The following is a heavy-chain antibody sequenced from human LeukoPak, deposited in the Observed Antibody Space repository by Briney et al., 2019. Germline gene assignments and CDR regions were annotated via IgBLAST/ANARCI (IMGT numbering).Heavy chain of an antibody. D-gene: IGHD5-12*01. CDR3: ARADSGYDSPDY. V-gene: IGHV1-2*02. CDR1: GYTFTGYY. CDR2: INPNSGGT. J-gene: IGHJ4*02. Sequence: ASVKVSCKASGYTFTGYYMHWVRQAPGQGLEWMGWINPNSGGTNYAQKFQGRVTMTRDTSISTAYMELGRLRSDDTAVYYCARADSGYDSPDYWGQGTLVTVSS.